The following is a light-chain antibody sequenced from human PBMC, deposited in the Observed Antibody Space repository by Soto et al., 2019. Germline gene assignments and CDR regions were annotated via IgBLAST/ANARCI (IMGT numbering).Light chain of an antibody. CDR1: QTVSSK. CDR2: DTS. Sequence: EIVLTQSPATLSSSPGERATLSCRASQTVSSKLAWYQHKPGQAPRLLIYDTSNRATGIPARFSGSGSGTDFTLIINRLEPEDVAIYYCQQYGSSYPWTFGQGTKVDIK. J-gene: IGKJ1*01. V-gene: IGKV3-11*01. CDR3: QQYGSSYPWT.